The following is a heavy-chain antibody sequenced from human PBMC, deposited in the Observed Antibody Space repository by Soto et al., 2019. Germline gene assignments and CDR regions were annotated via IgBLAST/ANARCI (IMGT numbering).Heavy chain of an antibody. CDR2: IYYSGST. J-gene: IGHJ5*01. Sequence: SETLSLTCTVSGGSISSYYWSWIRQPPGKGLEWIGYIYYSGSTNYNPSLKRRVTISVDTSKNQFSLKLSSVTTADTAVYYCAGMNSGPAAVGWFDSWGQGTLVTVSS. D-gene: IGHD2-2*01. V-gene: IGHV4-59*01. CDR1: GGSISSYY. CDR3: AGMNSGPAAVGWFDS.